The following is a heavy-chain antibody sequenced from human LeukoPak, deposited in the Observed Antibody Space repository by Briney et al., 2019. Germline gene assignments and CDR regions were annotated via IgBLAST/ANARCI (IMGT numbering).Heavy chain of an antibody. CDR2: MNPNSGKT. V-gene: IGHV1-8*01. Sequence: ASVTVSCKASGYTFTSYDIHWVRQAPGQGLEWMGWMNPNSGKTGYAQRFQGRVTMTRNTSITTAYMELSSLRSEDTAMYYCASLIQNVYYGSEGAGYFDLWGRGTLVTVSS. D-gene: IGHD3-10*01. CDR1: GYTFTSYD. J-gene: IGHJ2*01. CDR3: ASLIQNVYYGSEGAGYFDL.